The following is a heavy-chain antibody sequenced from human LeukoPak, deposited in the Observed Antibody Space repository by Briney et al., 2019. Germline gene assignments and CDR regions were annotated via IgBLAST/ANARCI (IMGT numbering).Heavy chain of an antibody. D-gene: IGHD2/OR15-2a*01. V-gene: IGHV3-53*01. CDR3: ARGTTDYYYYGMDV. CDR2: IYSGGST. CDR1: GFTVSSSY. Sequence: PGGSLRLSCAASGFTVSSSYMSGVRQAPGKGLEWVSVIYSGGSTYYADSVKGRFTISRDNSKNTLYLQMNSLRAEDTAVYYCARGTTDYYYYGMDVWGQGTTVTVSS. J-gene: IGHJ6*02.